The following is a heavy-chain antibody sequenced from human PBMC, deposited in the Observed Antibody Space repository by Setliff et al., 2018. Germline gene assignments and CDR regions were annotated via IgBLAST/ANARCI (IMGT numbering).Heavy chain of an antibody. J-gene: IGHJ4*02. CDR2: IFHTGAA. CDR3: TRGRSTGYNT. D-gene: IGHD1-1*01. V-gene: IGHV4-38-2*02. Sequence: PSETLSLTCTVSGYSISSGHYWGWIRQSPGKGLDWIGSIFHTGAAYYNPSLESRFTISVDTSKNQFSLNLVSLTAADTAVYYCTRGRSTGYNTWGQGLLVTVSS. CDR1: GYSISSGHY.